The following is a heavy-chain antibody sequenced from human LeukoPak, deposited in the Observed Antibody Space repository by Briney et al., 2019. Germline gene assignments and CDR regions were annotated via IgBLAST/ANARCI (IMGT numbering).Heavy chain of an antibody. D-gene: IGHD1-26*01. CDR2: INPNSGGT. V-gene: IGHV1-2*02. Sequence: ASVKVSCKASGYTFTGYYMHWVRQAPGQGLEWMGWINPNSGGTNYAQKFQGRVTMTRDTSISTAYMELSSLISDDTAVYYCARALYSGSYYFDYWGQGTLVTVSS. CDR1: GYTFTGYY. J-gene: IGHJ4*02. CDR3: ARALYSGSYYFDY.